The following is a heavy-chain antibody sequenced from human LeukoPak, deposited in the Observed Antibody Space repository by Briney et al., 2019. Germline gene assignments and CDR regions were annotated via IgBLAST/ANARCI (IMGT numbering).Heavy chain of an antibody. CDR2: IYYIGST. V-gene: IGHV4-59*01. CDR1: GGSISSYF. J-gene: IGHJ5*02. Sequence: PSETLSLTCTVSGGSISSYFWSWIRQPPGKGLEWIGYIYYIGSTNYNPSLKSRVTISVDTSKNQCSLKLSSVTAADTAVYYCARARVSRFLEWPPRADYGWFDPWGQGTLVTVSS. D-gene: IGHD3-3*01. CDR3: ARARVSRFLEWPPRADYGWFDP.